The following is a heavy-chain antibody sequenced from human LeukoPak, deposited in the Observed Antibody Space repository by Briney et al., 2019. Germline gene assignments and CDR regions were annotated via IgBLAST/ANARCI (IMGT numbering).Heavy chain of an antibody. CDR1: GGTFSNYA. Sequence: SVKVSCKASGGTFSNYAISWVRQAPGQGLEWMGGMVPVFDTADYAQKFQGRLTITADDSTSTAYMELSSLRAEDTAVYYCARDLLGSHTSYSSGAWDYWGQGTLVTVSS. J-gene: IGHJ4*02. CDR2: MVPVFDTA. D-gene: IGHD3-9*01. CDR3: ARDLLGSHTSYSSGAWDY. V-gene: IGHV1-69*13.